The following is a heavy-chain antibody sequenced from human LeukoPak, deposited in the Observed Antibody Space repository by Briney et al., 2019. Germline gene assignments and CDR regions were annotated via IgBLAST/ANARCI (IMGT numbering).Heavy chain of an antibody. CDR1: GYTFTGYY. V-gene: IGHV1-2*06. Sequence: ASVKVSCKASGYTFTGYYMHWVRQAPGQGLEWMGRINPNSGGTNYAQKFHGRVTMTRDTSISTAYMELSRLRSDDTAVYYCSRCPTEGYDSSGYYLSYFDYWGQGTLVTVSS. CDR3: SRCPTEGYDSSGYYLSYFDY. D-gene: IGHD3-22*01. J-gene: IGHJ4*02. CDR2: INPNSGGT.